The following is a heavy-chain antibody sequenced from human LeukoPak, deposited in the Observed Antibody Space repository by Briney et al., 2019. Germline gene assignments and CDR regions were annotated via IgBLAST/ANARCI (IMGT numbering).Heavy chain of an antibody. CDR1: GFTFSSYW. Sequence: PGGSLRLSCAASGFTFSSYWMSWVRQAPGKGLEWVANINQDGSEKYYADSVKGRFTISRDNAKNSLYLQMNSLRAEDTAVYYCAGLGYCSSTSCYGDYYYYYMDVWGKGTTVTVSS. CDR3: AGLGYCSSTSCYGDYYYYYMDV. D-gene: IGHD2-2*01. CDR2: INQDGSEK. J-gene: IGHJ6*03. V-gene: IGHV3-7*01.